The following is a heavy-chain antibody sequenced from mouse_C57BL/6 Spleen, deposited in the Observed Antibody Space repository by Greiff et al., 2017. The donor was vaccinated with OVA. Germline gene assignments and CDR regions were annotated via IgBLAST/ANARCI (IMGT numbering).Heavy chain of an antibody. Sequence: EVQLKESGGGLVKPGGSLKLSCAASGFTFSDYGMHWVRQAPEKGLEWVAYISSGSSTIYYADTVKGRFTISRDNAKNTLFLQMTSLRSEDTAMYYCARPLGGGAMDYWGQGTSVTVSS. CDR2: ISSGSSTI. CDR3: ARPLGGGAMDY. D-gene: IGHD1-1*02. V-gene: IGHV5-17*01. CDR1: GFTFSDYG. J-gene: IGHJ4*01.